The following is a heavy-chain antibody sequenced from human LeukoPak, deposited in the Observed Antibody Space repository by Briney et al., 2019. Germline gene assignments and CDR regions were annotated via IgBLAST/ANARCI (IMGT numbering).Heavy chain of an antibody. Sequence: GGSLRLSCAASGFSINSYWMSWVRQAPGKGLEWVANIKQDGSEKYYVDSVKGRFTISRDNAKNSLYLQMNSLRTEDTAVYYCARDASHSSSWFDYWGQGTLVTVSS. CDR2: IKQDGSEK. J-gene: IGHJ4*02. CDR3: ARDASHSSSWFDY. CDR1: GFSINSYW. V-gene: IGHV3-7*01. D-gene: IGHD6-13*01.